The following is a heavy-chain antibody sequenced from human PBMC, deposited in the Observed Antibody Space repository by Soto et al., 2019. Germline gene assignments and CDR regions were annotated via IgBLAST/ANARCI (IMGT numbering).Heavy chain of an antibody. CDR1: GYTFTGYY. Sequence: QVQLVQSGAEVKKPGASVKVSCKASGYTFTGYYMHWVRQAPGQGLEWMGWINPNSGGTNYAQKFQGWVTMTRDTSISTAYMELSRLRSDDTAVHYCARDGYYDSSGYPNWFDPWGQGTLVTVSS. J-gene: IGHJ5*02. CDR2: INPNSGGT. V-gene: IGHV1-2*04. D-gene: IGHD3-22*01. CDR3: ARDGYYDSSGYPNWFDP.